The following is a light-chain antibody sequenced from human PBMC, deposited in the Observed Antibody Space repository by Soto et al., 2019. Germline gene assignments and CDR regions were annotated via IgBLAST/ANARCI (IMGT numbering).Light chain of an antibody. CDR3: QQYGSTPIT. Sequence: ENVLTQYPGTLSLSPGERATLSCRASQSVSSIYLAWYQQKPGQAPRLLIYGASSRASGIPDRFSGVGSGTDFTLTISRLEPEDFAVYYCQQYGSTPITFGQGTLLEI. J-gene: IGKJ5*01. CDR2: GAS. CDR1: QSVSSIY. V-gene: IGKV3-20*01.